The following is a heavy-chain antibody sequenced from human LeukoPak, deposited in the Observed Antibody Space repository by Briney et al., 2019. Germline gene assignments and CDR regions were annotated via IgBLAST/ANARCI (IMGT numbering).Heavy chain of an antibody. D-gene: IGHD2-15*01. V-gene: IGHV4-59*01. Sequence: PSETLSLTCTVSGDPINYYYWSWIRQSPGKGLEWIGYVYYNGSAKYNPSLKSRVTISVDMSKNQFSLKVSSVTAADTAIYYCARKGGHFDYWGQGTLVTVSS. J-gene: IGHJ4*02. CDR2: VYYNGSA. CDR1: GDPINYYY. CDR3: ARKGGHFDY.